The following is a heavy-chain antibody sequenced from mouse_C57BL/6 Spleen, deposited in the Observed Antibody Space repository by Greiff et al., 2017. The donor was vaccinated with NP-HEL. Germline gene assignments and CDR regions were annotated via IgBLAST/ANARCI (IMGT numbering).Heavy chain of an antibody. J-gene: IGHJ2*01. CDR1: GYTFTDYY. D-gene: IGHD1-1*01. CDR3: ARVTTVVAPYYFDY. CDR2: INPNNGGT. V-gene: IGHV1-26*01. Sequence: EVQLQQSGPELVKPGASVKISCKASGYTFTDYYMNWVKQSHGKSLEWIGDINPNNGGTSYNQKFKGKATLTVDKSSSTAYMELCSRTSEDSAVYYCARVTTVVAPYYFDYWGQGTTLTVSS.